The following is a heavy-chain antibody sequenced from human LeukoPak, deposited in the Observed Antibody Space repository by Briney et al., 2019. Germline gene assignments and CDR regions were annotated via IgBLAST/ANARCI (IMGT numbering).Heavy chain of an antibody. J-gene: IGHJ5*02. CDR2: INPGNGDT. V-gene: IGHV1-3*03. Sequence: ASVKVSCKASGYTFTSYYMHWVRQAPGQGLEWVGCINPGNGDTRYQGRVTISSDTSASTAYMELRILRSEDMAVYYCTLYNHWGQGTLVTVSS. D-gene: IGHD2-2*02. CDR1: GYTFTSYY. CDR3: TLYNH.